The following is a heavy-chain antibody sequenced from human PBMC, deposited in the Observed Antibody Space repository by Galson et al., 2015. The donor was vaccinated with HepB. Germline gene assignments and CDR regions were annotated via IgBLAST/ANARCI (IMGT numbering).Heavy chain of an antibody. D-gene: IGHD6-13*01. V-gene: IGHV3-53*01. CDR2: IYIGGTT. J-gene: IGHJ4*02. Sequence: SLRLSCAASGFTVSSNYMSWVRQAPGKGLEWVSVIYIGGTTNYADSVKGRFTISRDNSKNTLCLQMNNLRAEDTAVYYCARDLRTQQLVDYWGQGTLVTVSS. CDR3: ARDLRTQQLVDY. CDR1: GFTVSSNY.